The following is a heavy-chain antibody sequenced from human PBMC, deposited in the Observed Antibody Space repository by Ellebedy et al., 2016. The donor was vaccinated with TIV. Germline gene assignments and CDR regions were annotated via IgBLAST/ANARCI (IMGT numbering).Heavy chain of an antibody. CDR1: GFTFSSYA. Sequence: GESLKISCAASGFTFSSYAMSWVRQAPGKGLEWVSAISGSGGSTYYADSVKGRFIISRDNSKNTLYLQMNSLRAEDTAVYYCAKGVSYYYGSGSSGTKEYYFDYWGQGTLVTVSS. V-gene: IGHV3-23*01. CDR3: AKGVSYYYGSGSSGTKEYYFDY. J-gene: IGHJ4*02. D-gene: IGHD3-10*01. CDR2: ISGSGGST.